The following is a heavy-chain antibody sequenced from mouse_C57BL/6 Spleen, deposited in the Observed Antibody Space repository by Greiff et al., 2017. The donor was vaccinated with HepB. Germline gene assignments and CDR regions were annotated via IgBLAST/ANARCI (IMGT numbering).Heavy chain of an antibody. CDR2: IDPENGDT. CDR3: TTSMVKYWFAY. CDR1: GFNIKDDY. V-gene: IGHV14-4*01. D-gene: IGHD1-1*02. J-gene: IGHJ3*01. Sequence: VQLQQSGAELVRPGASVKLSCTASGFNIKDDYMHWVKQRPEQGLEWIGWIDPENGDTEYASKFQGKATITADTSSNTAYLQLSSLTSEDTAVYYCTTSMVKYWFAYWGQGTLVTVSA.